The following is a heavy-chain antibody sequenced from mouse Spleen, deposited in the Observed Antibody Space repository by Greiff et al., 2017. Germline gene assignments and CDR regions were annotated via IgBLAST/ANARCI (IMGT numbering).Heavy chain of an antibody. CDR3: ASYGNLAY. D-gene: IGHD2-10*02. CDR1: GYAFSSSW. V-gene: IGHV1-82*01. Sequence: VQLQQSGPELVKPGASVKISCKASGYAFSSSWMNWVKQRPGKGLEWIGRIYPGDGDTNYNGKFKGKATLTADKSSSTAYMQLSSLTSEDSAVYFCASYGNLAYWGQGTLVTVSA. CDR2: IYPGDGDT. J-gene: IGHJ3*01.